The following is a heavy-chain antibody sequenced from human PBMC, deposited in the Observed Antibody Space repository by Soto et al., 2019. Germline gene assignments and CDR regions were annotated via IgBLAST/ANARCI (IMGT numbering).Heavy chain of an antibody. V-gene: IGHV2-5*02. J-gene: IGHJ4*02. D-gene: IGHD5-18*01. CDR3: AHRGYMYGNWDHGYFDY. CDR1: GFSLTTSGVG. CDR2: IYWDDDK. Sequence: QITLKESGPPRVRPTQTLALTCTFSGFSLTTSGVGVGWIRKTPGKALEWLAVIYWDDDKRYSPSLKSRLTITKDTSKNQAVLIMADMDPVDTSTYFCAHRGYMYGNWDHGYFDYWGQGTLVTVSS.